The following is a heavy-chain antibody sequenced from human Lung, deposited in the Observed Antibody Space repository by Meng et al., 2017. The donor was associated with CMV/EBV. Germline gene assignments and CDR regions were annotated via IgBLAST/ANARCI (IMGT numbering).Heavy chain of an antibody. CDR1: GGSLS. D-gene: IGHD3/OR15-3a*01. CDR2: IRPILGRA. Sequence: SVKVSCKASGGSLSISWVRQAPGQGLEWVGGIRPILGRANYAQKFQGRVTISADKFTTTAYMELSSLRSEDTAVYYCARWIFGLAVGNFGLAVWGQGTTVXVSS. V-gene: IGHV1-69*10. J-gene: IGHJ6*02. CDR3: ARWIFGLAVGNFGLAV.